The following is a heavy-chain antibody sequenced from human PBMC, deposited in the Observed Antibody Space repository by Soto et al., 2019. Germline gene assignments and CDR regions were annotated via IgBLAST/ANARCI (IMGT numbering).Heavy chain of an antibody. CDR1: GGTFSSYA. CDR3: ARGNNWITPFVV. V-gene: IGHV1-69*13. CDR2: IIPIFGTA. D-gene: IGHD1-20*01. Sequence: SVKVSCKASGGTFSSYAISWVRQAPGQGLEWMGGIIPIFGTANYAQKFQGRVTITADESTSTAYMELSSLRSEDTAVYYCARGNNWITPFVVWGQGTLVTVSS. J-gene: IGHJ4*02.